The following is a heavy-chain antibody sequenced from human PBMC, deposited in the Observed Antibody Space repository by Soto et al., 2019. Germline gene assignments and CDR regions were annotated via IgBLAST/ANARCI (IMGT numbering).Heavy chain of an antibody. Sequence: QVQLQQWGAGLLKPSETLSLTCAVYGGSFSGYYWSWIRQPPGKGLEWIGEINHSGSTNYNPSLKSRVTISVDTSKNQFSLKLSSVTAADTAVYYCAALKPTGQADGYCTNGVCPPHSDYWGQGTLVTVSS. V-gene: IGHV4-34*01. D-gene: IGHD2-8*01. CDR1: GGSFSGYY. CDR2: INHSGST. J-gene: IGHJ4*02. CDR3: AALKPTGQADGYCTNGVCPPHSDY.